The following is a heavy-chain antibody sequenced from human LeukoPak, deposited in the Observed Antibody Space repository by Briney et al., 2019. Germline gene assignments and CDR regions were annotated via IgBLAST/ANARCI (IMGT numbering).Heavy chain of an antibody. CDR3: ARVGDWNDLVY. CDR1: GGSLNNYY. V-gene: IGHV4-59*01. D-gene: IGHD1-1*01. J-gene: IGHJ4*02. Sequence: KPSETLSLNCTVSGGSLNNYYWTWIRQSPGKGLEWIGYIFYTGGTNYNPSLKSRVTISVDTSKNQFSLNLNSVTTTDTAVYYCARVGDWNDLVYWGQGAPVAVSS. CDR2: IFYTGGT.